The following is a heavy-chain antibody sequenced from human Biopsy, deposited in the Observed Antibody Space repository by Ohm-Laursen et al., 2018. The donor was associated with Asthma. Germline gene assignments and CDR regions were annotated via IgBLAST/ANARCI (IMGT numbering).Heavy chain of an antibody. D-gene: IGHD2-2*01. V-gene: IGHV1-69*13. CDR3: ARKAGSCISRTCYSLDF. CDR2: INSVFGTA. CDR1: GGTFNTYV. Sequence: ASVKVSCKSLGGTFNTYVIGWVRQAPGQGLEWMGGINSVFGTATYPQKLQDRVTITADDSTSTVYMELSSLRSEDTAVYYCARKAGSCISRTCYSLDFWGQGTLVTVSS. J-gene: IGHJ4*02.